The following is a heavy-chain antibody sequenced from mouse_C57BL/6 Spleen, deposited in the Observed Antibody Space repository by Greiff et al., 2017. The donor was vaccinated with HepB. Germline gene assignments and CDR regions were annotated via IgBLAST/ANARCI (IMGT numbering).Heavy chain of an antibody. V-gene: IGHV1-54*01. Sequence: QVQLKESGAELVRPGTSVKVSCKASGYAFTNYLIEWVKQRPGQGLEWIGVINPGSGGTNYNEQFKGKATLTADKSSSTAYMQLSSLTSEDSAVYFCAREGIYYDYFDYWGQGTTLTVSS. CDR2: INPGSGGT. CDR3: AREGIYYDYFDY. J-gene: IGHJ2*01. CDR1: GYAFTNYL. D-gene: IGHD2-4*01.